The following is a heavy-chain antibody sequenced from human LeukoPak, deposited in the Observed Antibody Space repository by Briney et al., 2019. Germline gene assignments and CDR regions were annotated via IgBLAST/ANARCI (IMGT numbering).Heavy chain of an antibody. CDR1: GGSISSRSYY. CDR3: ARGDYDTSGYYYYYYGMDV. D-gene: IGHD3-22*01. Sequence: PSETLSLTCTVSGGSISSRSYYWGWIRQPPGKGLEWIGSIYHSGSTYYNPSLKSRVTISVDTSKNQFFLKLSSVTAADTAVYYCARGDYDTSGYYYYYYGMDVWGQGTTVTVSS. CDR2: IYHSGST. V-gene: IGHV4-39*01. J-gene: IGHJ6*02.